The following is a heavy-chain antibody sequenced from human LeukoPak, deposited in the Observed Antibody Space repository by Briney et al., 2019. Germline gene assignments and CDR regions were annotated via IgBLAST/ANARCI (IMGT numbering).Heavy chain of an antibody. CDR1: GGSFSGYY. J-gene: IGHJ4*02. Sequence: SETLSLTCAVYGGSFSGYYWSWIRQPPGKGLEWIGEINHSGSTNYNPSLKSRVTISVDTSKNQFSLKLSSVTAADTAVYYCARAHYDILTGYYIQIFSYWGQGTLVAVSS. V-gene: IGHV4-34*01. CDR3: ARAHYDILTGYYIQIFSY. CDR2: INHSGST. D-gene: IGHD3-9*01.